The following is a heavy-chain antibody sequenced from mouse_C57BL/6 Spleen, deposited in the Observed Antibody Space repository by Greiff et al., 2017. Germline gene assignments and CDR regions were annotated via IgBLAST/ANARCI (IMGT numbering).Heavy chain of an antibody. CDR1: GYTFTSYG. V-gene: IGHV1-81*01. CDR3: AISYYGSSYGYCDV. J-gene: IGHJ1*03. D-gene: IGHD1-1*01. CDR2: IYPRSGNT. Sequence: LVESGAELARPGASVKLSCKASGYTFTSYGISWVKQRTGQGLEWIGEIYPRSGNTYYNEKFKGKATLTADKSSSTAYMELRSLTSEDSAVYFCAISYYGSSYGYCDVWGTGTTVTVSS.